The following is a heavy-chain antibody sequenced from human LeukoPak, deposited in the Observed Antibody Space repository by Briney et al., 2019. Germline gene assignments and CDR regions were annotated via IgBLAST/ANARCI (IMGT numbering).Heavy chain of an antibody. V-gene: IGHV4-39*02. Sequence: PSETLSLTCTVSGGSISSSRYYWGWISRPPGKGLEWIGNIYYSGSTYYNPSLRSRVTISVDSYKNQFSLKLSSVTAADTAVYYCAREGIRSFYFDYWGQGTLVTVSS. D-gene: IGHD3-16*02. CDR3: AREGIRSFYFDY. CDR1: GGSISSSRYY. J-gene: IGHJ4*02. CDR2: IYYSGST.